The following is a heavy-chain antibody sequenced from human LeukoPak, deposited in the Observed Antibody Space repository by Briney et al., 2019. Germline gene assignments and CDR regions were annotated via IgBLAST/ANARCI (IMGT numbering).Heavy chain of an antibody. V-gene: IGHV3-23*01. CDR3: AKVIAVAGTFDY. D-gene: IGHD6-19*01. J-gene: IGHJ4*02. CDR2: ISGSGGST. CDR1: GLTFINFG. Sequence: GGSLRLSCAASGLTFINFGMTWVRQAPGKGLEWVSAISGSGGSTYYADSVKGRFTISRDNSKNTLYLQMNSLRAEDTAVYYCAKVIAVAGTFDYWGQGTLVTVSS.